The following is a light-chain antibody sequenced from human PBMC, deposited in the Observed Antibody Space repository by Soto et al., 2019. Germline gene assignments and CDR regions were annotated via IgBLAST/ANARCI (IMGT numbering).Light chain of an antibody. V-gene: IGKV1-39*01. CDR2: AAS. CDR3: QQSYSTPYT. Sequence: DIQMTQSPSSLSASVGDRVTITCRASQSISSYLNWYQQKPGKAPKLLIYAASSLQSGVPSRFSGSGSGTDFTLTISSXXXEDFATYYCQQSYSTPYTFGQGTX. J-gene: IGKJ2*01. CDR1: QSISSY.